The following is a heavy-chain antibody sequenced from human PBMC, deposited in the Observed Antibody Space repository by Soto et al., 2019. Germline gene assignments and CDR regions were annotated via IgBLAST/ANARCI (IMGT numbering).Heavy chain of an antibody. CDR1: GFTFSGSA. Sequence: GGSLRLSCAASGFTFSGSAMHWVRQASGKGLEWVGRIRSKANSYATAYAASVKGRFTISRDDSKNTAYLQMNSLKTEDTAVYYCTSHRGPGTQTVVVVAATDETFDYWGQGTLVTVSS. D-gene: IGHD2-15*01. J-gene: IGHJ4*02. V-gene: IGHV3-73*01. CDR3: TSHRGPGTQTVVVVAATDETFDY. CDR2: IRSKANSYAT.